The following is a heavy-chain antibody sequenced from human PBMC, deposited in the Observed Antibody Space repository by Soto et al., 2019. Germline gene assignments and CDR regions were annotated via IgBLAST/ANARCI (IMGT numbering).Heavy chain of an antibody. V-gene: IGHV1-18*01. CDR2: ISAYNGNT. CDR1: GYTFTSYG. Sequence: GASVKVSCKASGYTFTSYGISWVRQAPGQGLEWMGWISAYNGNTNYAQKLQGRVTMTTDTSTSTAYMELRSLRSDDTAVYYCARESRGAIPYYYYGMDVWGQGALVTVSS. CDR3: ARESRGAIPYYYYGMDV. J-gene: IGHJ6*02. D-gene: IGHD3-10*01.